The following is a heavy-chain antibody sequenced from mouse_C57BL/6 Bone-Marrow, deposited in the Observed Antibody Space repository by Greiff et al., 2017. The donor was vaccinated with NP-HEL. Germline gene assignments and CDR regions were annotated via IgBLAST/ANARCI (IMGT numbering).Heavy chain of an antibody. V-gene: IGHV1-82*01. CDR3: AQTGTGFAY. CDR1: GYAFSSSW. D-gene: IGHD4-1*01. J-gene: IGHJ3*01. CDR2: IYPGDGDT. Sequence: QVQLQQSGPELVKPGASVKISCKASGYAFSSSWMNWVKQRPGKGLEWIGRIYPGDGDTNYNGKFKGKATLTADKSSSTAYMQLSSLTSEDSAVYFCAQTGTGFAYWGQGTLVTVSA.